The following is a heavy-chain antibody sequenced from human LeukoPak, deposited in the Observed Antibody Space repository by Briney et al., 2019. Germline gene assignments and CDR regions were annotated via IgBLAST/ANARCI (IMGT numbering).Heavy chain of an antibody. D-gene: IGHD2-21*02. CDR2: ISGSGGST. Sequence: GGSLRLSCAASGFTFSSYAMSWVRQAPGKGLEWVSAISGSGGSTYYADSVKGRFTISRDNSKNTLYLQMNSLRSEDTAVYYCAKALQHIVVVTASPFDYWGQGTLVTVSS. J-gene: IGHJ4*02. CDR3: AKALQHIVVVTASPFDY. V-gene: IGHV3-23*01. CDR1: GFTFSSYA.